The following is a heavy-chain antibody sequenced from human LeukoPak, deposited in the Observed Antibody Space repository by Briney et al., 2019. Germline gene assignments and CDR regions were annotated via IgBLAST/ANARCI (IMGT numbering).Heavy chain of an antibody. D-gene: IGHD3-10*01. CDR1: GGTFSSYA. CDR2: IIPIFGTA. CDR3: ARDESTMVRGVIPLGAFDI. V-gene: IGHV1-69*01. J-gene: IGHJ3*02. Sequence: SVKVSCKASGGTFSSYAISWVRQAPGQGLEWMGGIIPIFGTANYAQKFQGRVTITADESTSTAYMELSSLRSEDTAVYYCARDESTMVRGVIPLGAFDIWGQGTMVTVSS.